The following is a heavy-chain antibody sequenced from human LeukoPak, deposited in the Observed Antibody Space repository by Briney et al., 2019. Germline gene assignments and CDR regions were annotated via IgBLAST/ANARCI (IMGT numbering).Heavy chain of an antibody. CDR3: AKGPKDRRVVPAGYFDY. CDR1: GFTFSDYG. D-gene: IGHD2-2*01. Sequence: GGSLRLSCAASGFTFSDYGMHWVHQSPGKGLEWVAFIRYDGSNKYYADSVKGRFTISRDNSKNTLYLQMNSLRAEDTAVYYCAKGPKDRRVVPAGYFDYWGQGTLVTVSS. J-gene: IGHJ4*02. CDR2: IRYDGSNK. V-gene: IGHV3-30*02.